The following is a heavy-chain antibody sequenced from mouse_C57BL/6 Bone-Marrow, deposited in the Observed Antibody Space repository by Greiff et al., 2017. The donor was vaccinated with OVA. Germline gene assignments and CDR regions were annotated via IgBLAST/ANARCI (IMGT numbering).Heavy chain of an antibody. D-gene: IGHD4-1*01. CDR1: GYTFTDYY. J-gene: IGHJ2*01. CDR3: ARGETGTDY. CDR2: INPNNGGT. Sequence: VQLQQSGPELVKPGASVKISCKASGYTFTDYYMNWVKQSHGKSLEWIGDINPNNGGTSYNQKFKGKATLTVDKSSSTAYMELRSLTSEDSAVYYCARGETGTDYWGQGTTLTVSS. V-gene: IGHV1-26*01.